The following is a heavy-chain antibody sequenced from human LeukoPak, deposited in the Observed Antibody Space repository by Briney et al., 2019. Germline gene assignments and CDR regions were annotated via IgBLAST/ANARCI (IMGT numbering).Heavy chain of an antibody. V-gene: IGHV5-51*01. CDR2: FYPGDSYT. Sequence: GESLKISCQGSGYSFSSYWIGWVRQMAGKGLEWMGIFYPGDSYTNYSPSFQGHVTISADKSISTAYLQWSSLKASDTAMYYCARHRPIAAAGIDYWGQGTLVTVSS. CDR1: GYSFSSYW. J-gene: IGHJ4*02. D-gene: IGHD6-13*01. CDR3: ARHRPIAAAGIDY.